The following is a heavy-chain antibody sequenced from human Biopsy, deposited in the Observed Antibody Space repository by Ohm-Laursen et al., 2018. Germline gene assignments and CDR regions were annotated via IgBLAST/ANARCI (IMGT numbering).Heavy chain of an antibody. D-gene: IGHD2-8*01. Sequence: SRRLSCAATGFTFTNYTMSWVRQAPGKGLEWGSSISASDDSKYYGDSVKGRFTISSDSSTNTLYLQMNGLRADDTAVYYCATGPVQMVYANLRGEFASWGQGALVTVSS. V-gene: IGHV3-23*01. CDR1: GFTFTNYT. CDR2: ISASDDSK. J-gene: IGHJ5*02. CDR3: ATGPVQMVYANLRGEFAS.